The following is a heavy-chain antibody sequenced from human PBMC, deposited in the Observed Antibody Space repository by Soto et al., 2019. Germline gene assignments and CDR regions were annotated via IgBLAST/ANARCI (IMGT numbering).Heavy chain of an antibody. Sequence: QVQLQESGPGLVKPSETLSLTCTVSGGSISSYYWSWIRQPPGKGLEWIGYISYSGSTNYNPSLKSRVTISVDTSKNQFSLKLSSVTAADTAVYYCARRYGGNFDYWGQGTRVTVSS. D-gene: IGHD2-15*01. V-gene: IGHV4-59*01. CDR2: ISYSGST. CDR3: ARRYGGNFDY. CDR1: GGSISSYY. J-gene: IGHJ4*02.